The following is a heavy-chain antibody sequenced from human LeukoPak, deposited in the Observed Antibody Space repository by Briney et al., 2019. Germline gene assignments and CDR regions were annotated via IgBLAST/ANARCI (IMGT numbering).Heavy chain of an antibody. V-gene: IGHV3-53*01. J-gene: IGHJ3*02. CDR1: GFTVSSNY. Sequence: PGGSLRLSCAASGFTVSSNYMSWVRQAPGKGLEWVSVIYSGGSTYYADSVKGRFTISRDNSKNTLYLQMNSLRAEDTAVYYCARSRDCGGDCYSLTAFDIWGQGTMVTVSS. CDR2: IYSGGST. D-gene: IGHD2-21*02. CDR3: ARSRDCGGDCYSLTAFDI.